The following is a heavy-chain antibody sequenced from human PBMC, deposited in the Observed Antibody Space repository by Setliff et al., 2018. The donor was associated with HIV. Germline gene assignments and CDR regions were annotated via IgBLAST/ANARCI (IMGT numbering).Heavy chain of an antibody. V-gene: IGHV4-38-2*01. CDR1: GYTISSGYY. CDR3: ARMDITGTWRWFDP. J-gene: IGHJ5*02. D-gene: IGHD1-7*01. Sequence: SETLSLTCALSGYTISSGYYWAWIRQPPGKGLEWIGRISYGGSTNYNPSLKSRVTMSIDTSKNQFSLKLNSVTAADTAIYYCARMDITGTWRWFDPWGLGTLVTVSS. CDR2: ISYGGST.